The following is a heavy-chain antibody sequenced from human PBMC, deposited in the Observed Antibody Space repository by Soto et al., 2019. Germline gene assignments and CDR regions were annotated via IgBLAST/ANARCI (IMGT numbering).Heavy chain of an antibody. CDR3: ARAPYYGSAAFDAFDI. Sequence: GGSLRLSCAASGFTFSSYAMHWVRQAPGKGLEWVAVISYDGSNKYYADSVKGRFTISRDNSKNTLYLQMNSLRAEDTAVYYCARAPYYGSAAFDAFDIWGQGTMVTVSS. CDR2: ISYDGSNK. D-gene: IGHD3-10*01. CDR1: GFTFSSYA. V-gene: IGHV3-30-3*01. J-gene: IGHJ3*02.